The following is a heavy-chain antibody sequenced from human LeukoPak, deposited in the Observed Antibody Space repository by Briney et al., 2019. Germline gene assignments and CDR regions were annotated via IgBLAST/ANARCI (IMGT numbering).Heavy chain of an antibody. CDR3: ARDTGYYLIDS. Sequence: PGGSLRLSCAASGFTFSSFSMYWGRQAPGKGLEWVAYISSGRMTIYYADSVKGRFTISRDNAKNSLYLQMSSLRAEDTAVYYCARDTGYYLIDSWGQGTLVTVSS. J-gene: IGHJ4*02. D-gene: IGHD3-22*01. CDR1: GFTFSSFS. V-gene: IGHV3-48*04. CDR2: ISSGRMTI.